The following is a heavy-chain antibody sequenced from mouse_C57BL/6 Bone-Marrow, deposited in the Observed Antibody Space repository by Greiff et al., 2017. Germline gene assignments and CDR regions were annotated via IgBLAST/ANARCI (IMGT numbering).Heavy chain of an antibody. J-gene: IGHJ1*03. Sequence: VQLQQSGAELVRPGASVKLSCTASGFNIKDYYMHWVKQRPEQGLEWIGRIDPEDGDTEYAPKFKGKDTMTADTSSNTAYLQFSSLTSEDTAVYYCTTKRIYDGEYWYFDVWGTGTTVTVSS. CDR3: TTKRIYDGEYWYFDV. D-gene: IGHD2-3*01. V-gene: IGHV14-1*01. CDR2: IDPEDGDT. CDR1: GFNIKDYY.